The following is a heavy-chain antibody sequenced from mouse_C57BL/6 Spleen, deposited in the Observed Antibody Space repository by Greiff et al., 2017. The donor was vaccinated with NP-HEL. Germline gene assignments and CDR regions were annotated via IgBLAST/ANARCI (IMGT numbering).Heavy chain of an antibody. Sequence: EVKVVESGGGLVQPGGSMKLSCVASGFTFSNYWMNWVRQSPEKGLEWVAQIRLKSDNYATHYAESVKGRFTISRDDSKSSVYLQMNNLRAEDTGIYYCTGGALRLPFDYWGQGTTLTVSS. CDR2: IRLKSDNYAT. J-gene: IGHJ2*01. V-gene: IGHV6-3*01. CDR3: TGGALRLPFDY. CDR1: GFTFSNYW. D-gene: IGHD3-2*02.